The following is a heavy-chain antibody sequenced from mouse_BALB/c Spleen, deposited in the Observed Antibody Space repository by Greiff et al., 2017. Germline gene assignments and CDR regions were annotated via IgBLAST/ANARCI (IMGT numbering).Heavy chain of an antibody. J-gene: IGHJ4*01. CDR1: GFTFSSFG. D-gene: IGHD1-2*01. Sequence: EVMLVESGGGLVQPGGSRKLSCAASGFTFSSFGMHWVRQAPEKGLEWVAYISSGSSTIYYADTVKGRFTISRDNPKNTLFLQMTSLRSEDTAMYYCARGDYGYYAMDYWGQGTSVTVSS. V-gene: IGHV5-17*02. CDR2: ISSGSSTI. CDR3: ARGDYGYYAMDY.